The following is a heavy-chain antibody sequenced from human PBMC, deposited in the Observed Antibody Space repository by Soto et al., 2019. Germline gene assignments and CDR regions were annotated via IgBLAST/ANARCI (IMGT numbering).Heavy chain of an antibody. J-gene: IGHJ3*02. D-gene: IGHD3-10*01. CDR2: IYYSGST. CDR1: GGSISSYY. V-gene: IGHV4-59*01. CDR3: ARGPGVRGVRGTSFDS. Sequence: SETLSLTCTVSGGSISSYYWSWIRQPPGKGLEWIGYIYYSGSTNYNPSLKSRVTISVDTSKNQFSLKLSSVTAADTAVYYCARGPGVRGVRGTSFDSWGQGKMVAFSS.